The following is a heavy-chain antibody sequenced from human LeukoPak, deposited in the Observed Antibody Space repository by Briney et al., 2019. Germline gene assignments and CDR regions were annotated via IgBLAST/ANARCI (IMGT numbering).Heavy chain of an antibody. Sequence: SETLSLTCAVYGGSFSDYFWSWIRQPPGKGLEWIGEINHSGSTNYNPSLKSRVTISVDTSKNQFSLKLSSVTAADTAVYYCARVPAAPRLYMDVWGQGTTVIVSS. J-gene: IGHJ6*02. V-gene: IGHV4-34*01. CDR1: GGSFSDYF. D-gene: IGHD2-2*01. CDR3: ARVPAAPRLYMDV. CDR2: INHSGST.